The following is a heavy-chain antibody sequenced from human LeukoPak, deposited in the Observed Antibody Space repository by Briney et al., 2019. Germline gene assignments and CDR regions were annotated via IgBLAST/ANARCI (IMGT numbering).Heavy chain of an antibody. J-gene: IGHJ4*02. Sequence: ASVKVSCKASGHTFTGYYMHWVRQAPGQGLEWMGWINPNSGGTNYAQKFQGRVTMTRDTSISTAYMELSRLRSDDTAVYYCARYPGIAAAARGDYWGQGTLVTVSS. D-gene: IGHD6-13*01. CDR1: GHTFTGYY. CDR2: INPNSGGT. V-gene: IGHV1-2*02. CDR3: ARYPGIAAAARGDY.